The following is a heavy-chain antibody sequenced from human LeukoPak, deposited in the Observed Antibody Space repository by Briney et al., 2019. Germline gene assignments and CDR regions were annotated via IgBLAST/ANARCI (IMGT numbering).Heavy chain of an antibody. CDR3: ARDSRWFGELLPRGLGFDGTHAFDY. CDR1: GGSISSSSYY. D-gene: IGHD3-10*01. J-gene: IGHJ4*02. V-gene: IGHV4-39*07. CDR2: IYYSGST. Sequence: PSETLSLTCTVSGGSISSSSYYWGWIRQPPGKGLEWIGSIYYSGSTYYNPSLKSRVTISVDTSKNQFSLKLSSVTAADTAVYYCARDSRWFGELLPRGLGFDGTHAFDYWGQGTLVTVSS.